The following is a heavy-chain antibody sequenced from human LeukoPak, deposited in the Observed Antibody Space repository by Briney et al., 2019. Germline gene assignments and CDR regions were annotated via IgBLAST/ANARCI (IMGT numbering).Heavy chain of an antibody. CDR1: GGSFSGYY. Sequence: SETLSLTCAVYGGSFSGYYWSWIRQPPGKGLEWIGEINHSGSTNYNPSLKSRATISVDTSKNQFSLKLSSVTAADTAVYYCARAAPGSYYRAPLGYWGQGTLVTVSS. J-gene: IGHJ4*02. CDR3: ARAAPGSYYRAPLGY. D-gene: IGHD3-10*01. V-gene: IGHV4-34*01. CDR2: INHSGST.